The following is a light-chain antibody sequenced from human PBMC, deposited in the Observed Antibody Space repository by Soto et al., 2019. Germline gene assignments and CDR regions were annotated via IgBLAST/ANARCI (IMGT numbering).Light chain of an antibody. CDR1: SSDVGGYNY. V-gene: IGLV2-8*01. J-gene: IGLJ1*01. CDR3: QSYDSSLRGHV. CDR2: EVN. Sequence: QSALTQPPSASGSPGQSVAISCTGTSSDVGGYNYVSWYQQHPGKAPKLMIYEVNKRPSGVPDRFSGSKSGNTASLTVSGLQAEDEADYYCQSYDSSLRGHVFGTGTKLTVL.